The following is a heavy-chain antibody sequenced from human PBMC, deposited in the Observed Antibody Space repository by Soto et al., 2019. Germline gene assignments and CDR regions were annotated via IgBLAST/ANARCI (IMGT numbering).Heavy chain of an antibody. CDR1: GYTFTSYG. V-gene: IGHV1-18*04. J-gene: IGHJ6*02. CDR2: ISAYNGNT. CDR3: ARVRGYCSSTSCYKGGSYYYYYGMDV. Sequence: ASVKVSCKASGYTFTSYGISWVRQAPGQGLEWMGWISAYNGNTNYAQKLQGKVTMTTDTSTSTAYMELRSLRSDDTAVYYCARVRGYCSSTSCYKGGSYYYYYGMDVWGQGTTVTVSS. D-gene: IGHD2-2*02.